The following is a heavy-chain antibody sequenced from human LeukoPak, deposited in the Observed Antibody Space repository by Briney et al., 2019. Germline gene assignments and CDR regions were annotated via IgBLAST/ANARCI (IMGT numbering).Heavy chain of an antibody. CDR2: IRYDGSNK. CDR1: GFTFSSYG. D-gene: IGHD5-12*01. CDR3: ARGSGYDQVRGV. V-gene: IGHV3-30*02. Sequence: GGSLRLSCAASGFTFSSYGMHWVRQAPGKGLEWVAFIRYDGSNKYYADSVKGRFTISRDNSKNTLYLQMNSLRAEDTAVYYCARGSGYDQVRGVWGKGTTVTISS. J-gene: IGHJ6*04.